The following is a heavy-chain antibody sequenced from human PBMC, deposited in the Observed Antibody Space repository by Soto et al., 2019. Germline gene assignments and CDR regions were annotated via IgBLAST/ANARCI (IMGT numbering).Heavy chain of an antibody. J-gene: IGHJ4*02. V-gene: IGHV3-33*08. CDR3: ARAGDSIAARGFDY. Sequence: GGSLRLSCAASGFTFSSYGMHWVRQAPGKGLEWVAVIWYDGSNKYYADSVKGRFTISRDNSKNTLYLQMNSLRAEDTAVYYCARAGDSIAARGFDYWGQGTLVTVSS. D-gene: IGHD6-6*01. CDR1: GFTFSSYG. CDR2: IWYDGSNK.